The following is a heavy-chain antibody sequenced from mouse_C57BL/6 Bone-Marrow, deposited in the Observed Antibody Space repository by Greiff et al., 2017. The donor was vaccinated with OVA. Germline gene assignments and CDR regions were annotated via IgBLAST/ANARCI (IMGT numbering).Heavy chain of an antibody. J-gene: IGHJ4*01. D-gene: IGHD1-1*01. CDR3: AKKGHYYGSSYYAMDY. CDR1: GYTFTSYW. V-gene: IGHV1-7*01. Sequence: QVQLQQSGAELAKPGASVKLSCKASGYTFTSYWMHWVKQRPGQGLEWIGYINPSSGYTKYNQKFKDKAKLTADKSSSTAYMQLSSLTYEDSAVYYCAKKGHYYGSSYYAMDYWGQGTSVTVSS. CDR2: INPSSGYT.